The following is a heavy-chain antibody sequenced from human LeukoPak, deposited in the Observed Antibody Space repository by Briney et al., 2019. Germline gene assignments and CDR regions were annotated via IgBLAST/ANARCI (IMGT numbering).Heavy chain of an antibody. Sequence: SETLSLTCAVYGGSFSGYYWSWIRQPPGKGLEWIGEINHSGSTDYNPSLKSRVTMSVDTSKNQFSLKLSSVTAADTAVYYCARDLESGGWFDPWGQGTLVTVSS. CDR3: ARDLESGGWFDP. J-gene: IGHJ5*02. V-gene: IGHV4-34*01. D-gene: IGHD2/OR15-2a*01. CDR2: INHSGST. CDR1: GGSFSGYY.